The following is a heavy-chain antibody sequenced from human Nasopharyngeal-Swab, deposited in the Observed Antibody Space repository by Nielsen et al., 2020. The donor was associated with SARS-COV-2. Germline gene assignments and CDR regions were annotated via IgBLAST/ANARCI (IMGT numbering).Heavy chain of an antibody. CDR3: AKDTSSSWYVGWFDP. J-gene: IGHJ5*02. V-gene: IGHV3-9*01. Sequence: LKISWAASGFTFTDYAMHWVRHGPGKGLEWVSGISWNSGSIGYADSVKGRFTISRDNAKNSLYLQMNSLRAEDTALYYCAKDTSSSWYVGWFDPWGQGTLVTVSS. D-gene: IGHD6-13*01. CDR2: ISWNSGSI. CDR1: GFTFTDYA.